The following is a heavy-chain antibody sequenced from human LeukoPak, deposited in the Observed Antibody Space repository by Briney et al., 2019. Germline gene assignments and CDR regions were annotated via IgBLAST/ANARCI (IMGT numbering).Heavy chain of an antibody. D-gene: IGHD2-15*01. CDR1: GFTFNNYA. V-gene: IGHV3-64D*06. CDR3: VKSWDVVAVVAAFDY. J-gene: IGHJ4*02. Sequence: PGGSLRLSCSASGFTFNNYAMHWVRQSPGKGLEYVSTISGNGGGTYYADSVKGRFTISRDNSKNTLYLQLSSLRAEDTAVYYCVKSWDVVAVVAAFDYWGQGTLVTVSS. CDR2: ISGNGGGT.